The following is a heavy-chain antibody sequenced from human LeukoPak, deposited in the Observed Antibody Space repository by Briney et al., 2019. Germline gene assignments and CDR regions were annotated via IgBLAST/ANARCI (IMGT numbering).Heavy chain of an antibody. CDR3: AKALNDYYYYSMDV. CDR1: GFTFDVYA. J-gene: IGHJ6*02. V-gene: IGHV3-9*01. CDR2: ISWNSGSI. Sequence: GGSLRLSCAASGFTFDVYAMHWVRQAPGKGLEWVSGISWNSGSIGYADSVKGRFTISRDNAKNSLFLQMNSLRAEDTALYYCAKALNDYYYYSMDVWGQGTTVTVSS. D-gene: IGHD3-16*01.